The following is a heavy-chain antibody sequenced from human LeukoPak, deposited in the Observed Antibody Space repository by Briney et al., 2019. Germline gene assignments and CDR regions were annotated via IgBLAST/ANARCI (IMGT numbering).Heavy chain of an antibody. CDR2: INHSGST. Sequence: SETLSLTCAVYGGSFSGYYWSWIRQPPGKGLEWIGVINHSGSTNYNPSLKSRVTISVDTSKNQFSLKLSSVTAADTAVYYCARLVSARYWFDPWGQGTLVTVSS. CDR3: ARLVSARYWFDP. J-gene: IGHJ5*02. D-gene: IGHD6-6*01. CDR1: GGSFSGYY. V-gene: IGHV4-34*01.